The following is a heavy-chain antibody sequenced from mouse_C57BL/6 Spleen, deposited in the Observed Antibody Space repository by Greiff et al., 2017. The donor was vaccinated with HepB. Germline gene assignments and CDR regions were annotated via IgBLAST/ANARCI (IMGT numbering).Heavy chain of an antibody. J-gene: IGHJ1*03. CDR3: ARDGIYDGYYDWYFDV. V-gene: IGHV5-16*01. D-gene: IGHD2-3*01. Sequence: EVQLMESEGGLVQPGSSMKLSCTASGFTFSDYYMAWVRQVPEKGLEWVANINYDGSSTYYLDSLKSRFIISRDNAKNILYLQMSSLKSEDTATYYCARDGIYDGYYDWYFDVWGTGTTVTVSS. CDR2: INYDGSST. CDR1: GFTFSDYY.